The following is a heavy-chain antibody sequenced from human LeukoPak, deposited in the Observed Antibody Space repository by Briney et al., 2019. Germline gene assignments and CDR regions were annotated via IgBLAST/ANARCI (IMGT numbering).Heavy chain of an antibody. V-gene: IGHV3-20*04. CDR2: INWNGGSR. Sequence: GGSLRLXCAASGFTFDDYGMSWVRQAPGKGLEWVSGINWNGGSRGYADSVKGGFTISGDNAKNSLYLQMNSLRAEDTALYYCAREIADGMFYYSYMDVWGKGTTVTVSS. CDR1: GFTFDDYG. CDR3: AREIADGMFYYSYMDV. J-gene: IGHJ6*03. D-gene: IGHD2-21*01.